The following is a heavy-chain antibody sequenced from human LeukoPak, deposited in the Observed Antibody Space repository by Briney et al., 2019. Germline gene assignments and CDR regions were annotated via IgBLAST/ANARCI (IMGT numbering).Heavy chain of an antibody. J-gene: IGHJ4*02. V-gene: IGHV3-9*01. CDR2: ISWNSGSI. CDR1: GFTFDGYA. Sequence: GGSLRLSCAASGFTFDGYAMHWVRQAPGKGLEWVSGISWNSGSIGYADSVKGRFTISRDNAKNSLYLQMNSLRAEDTALYYCAKDPQAKYSSSWYGTYFDYWGQGTLVTVSS. CDR3: AKDPQAKYSSSWYGTYFDY. D-gene: IGHD6-13*01.